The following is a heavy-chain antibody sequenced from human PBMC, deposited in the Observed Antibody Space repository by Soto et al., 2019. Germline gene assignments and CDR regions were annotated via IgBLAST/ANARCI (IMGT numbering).Heavy chain of an antibody. CDR2: IWYDGSNK. V-gene: IGHV3-33*01. CDR1: GFTFSSYG. J-gene: IGHJ4*02. Sequence: GGSLRLSCAASGFTFSSYGMHWVRQAPGKGLEWVAVIWYDGSNKYYADSVKGRFTISGDNSKNTLYLQMNSLRAEDTAVYYCARASTYYYDSSGYLGIDYWGQGTLVTVSS. D-gene: IGHD3-22*01. CDR3: ARASTYYYDSSGYLGIDY.